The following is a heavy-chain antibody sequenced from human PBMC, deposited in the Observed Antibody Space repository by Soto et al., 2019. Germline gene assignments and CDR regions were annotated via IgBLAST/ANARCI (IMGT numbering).Heavy chain of an antibody. D-gene: IGHD6-19*01. Sequence: ASVKVSCKASGYTFTSYGVSWVRQAPGQGLEWMGWISAYNGNTNYAQKLQGRVTMTTGTSTSTAYMELRSLRSDDTAVYYCARDSSGWYASDYWGQGTLVTVSS. J-gene: IGHJ4*02. CDR3: ARDSSGWYASDY. CDR1: GYTFTSYG. V-gene: IGHV1-18*01. CDR2: ISAYNGNT.